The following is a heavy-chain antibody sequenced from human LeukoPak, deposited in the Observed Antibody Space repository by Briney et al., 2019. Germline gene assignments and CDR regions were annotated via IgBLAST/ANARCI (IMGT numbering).Heavy chain of an antibody. CDR1: GGSISSSSYY. CDR3: ARELELWSDFDY. J-gene: IGHJ4*02. CDR2: IYYSGST. Sequence: PSETLSLTCTVSGGSISSSSYYWGWIRQPPGKGLEWIGSIYYSGSTYYNPSLKSRVTISVDTSKNQFSLKLSSVTAADTAVYYCARELELWSDFDYWGQGTLVTVSS. V-gene: IGHV4-39*07. D-gene: IGHD1-7*01.